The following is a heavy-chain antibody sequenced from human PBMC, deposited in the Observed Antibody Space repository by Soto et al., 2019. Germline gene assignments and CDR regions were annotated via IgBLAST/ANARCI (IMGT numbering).Heavy chain of an antibody. CDR2: IWYDGSNK. Sequence: GGSLRLACAASGFTFSSYGMHWVRQAPGKGLEWVAVIWYDGSNKYYADSVKGRFTISRDNSKNTLYLQMNSLRAEDTAVYYCARDHYDILTGYSLHSNWFDPWGQGTLVTVSS. CDR1: GFTFSSYG. CDR3: ARDHYDILTGYSLHSNWFDP. J-gene: IGHJ5*02. V-gene: IGHV3-33*01. D-gene: IGHD3-9*01.